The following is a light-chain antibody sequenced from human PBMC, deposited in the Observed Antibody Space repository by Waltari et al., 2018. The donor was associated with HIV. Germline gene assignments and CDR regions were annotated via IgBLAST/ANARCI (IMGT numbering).Light chain of an antibody. CDR2: SAY. V-gene: IGKV1-39*01. CDR3: QQSYGSPFN. J-gene: IGKJ3*01. Sequence: DIQMTQSPSSLSASLGDSVVIPCRASQAISTYLIWYQQEPGTAPVLLVYSAYTLRPGAAARCRGAGSGRDVSLSISGLQTEDFATYFCQQSYGSPFNLGPGT. CDR1: QAISTY.